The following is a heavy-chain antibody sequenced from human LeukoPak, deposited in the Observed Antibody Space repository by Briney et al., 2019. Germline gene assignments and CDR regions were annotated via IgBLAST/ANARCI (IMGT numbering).Heavy chain of an antibody. V-gene: IGHV3-23*01. J-gene: IGHJ4*02. CDR1: GFSVSSFG. CDR3: AQGFSSGWYPY. Sequence: GGSLRLSCAVSGFSVSSFGMSWVRQAPGKGLEWISAISVNGETTWYADSVKGRFIMSRGNSKNTLYLQLSSLRAEDTAVYYCAQGFSSGWYPYWGQGSLVSVSS. CDR2: ISVNGETT. D-gene: IGHD6-19*01.